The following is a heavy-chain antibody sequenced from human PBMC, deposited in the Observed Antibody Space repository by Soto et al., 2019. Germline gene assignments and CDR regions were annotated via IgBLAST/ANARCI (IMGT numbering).Heavy chain of an antibody. J-gene: IGHJ5*02. CDR2: IKSKTDGGTT. V-gene: IGHV3-15*07. D-gene: IGHD6-19*01. CDR3: TTVDTWLVRVEGDWFDP. CDR1: GFTFSNAW. Sequence: EVQLVESGGGLVKPGGPLRLSCAASGFTFSNAWMNWVRQAPGKGLEWVGRIKSKTDGGTTDYAAPVKGRFTISRDDSKNTLYLQMNSLKTEDTAVYYCTTVDTWLVRVEGDWFDPWGQGTLVTVSS.